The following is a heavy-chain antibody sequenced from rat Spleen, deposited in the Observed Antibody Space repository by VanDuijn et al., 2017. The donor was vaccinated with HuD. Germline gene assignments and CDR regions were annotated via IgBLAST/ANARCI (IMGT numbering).Heavy chain of an antibody. Sequence: EVQLVESGGDLVQPGRSLKLSCAASGFTFSNYDMAWVRQDSTKGLEWVASISPGGGSTYYRDSVKGRFTVSRDNAKSTLYLQMDSLRSEDTATYYCVRQETSGYSNWFTYWGQGVMVTVSS. CDR3: VRQETSGYSNWFTY. CDR1: GFTFSNYD. D-gene: IGHD4-3*01. J-gene: IGHJ2*01. V-gene: IGHV5-25*01. CDR2: ISPGGGST.